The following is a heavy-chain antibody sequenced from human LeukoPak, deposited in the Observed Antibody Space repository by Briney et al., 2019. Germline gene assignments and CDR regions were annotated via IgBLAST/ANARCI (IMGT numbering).Heavy chain of an antibody. CDR2: ISYDGSNK. J-gene: IGHJ6*02. D-gene: IGHD3-16*01. Sequence: GRSLRLSCAASGFTFSSYAMHWVRQAPGKGLEWVAVISYDGSNKYYADSVKGRFTISRDNSKNTLYLQMNSLRAEDTAVYYCAKDRYGGDYYYYGMDVWGQGTTVTVSS. CDR3: AKDRYGGDYYYYGMDV. CDR1: GFTFSSYA. V-gene: IGHV3-30-3*01.